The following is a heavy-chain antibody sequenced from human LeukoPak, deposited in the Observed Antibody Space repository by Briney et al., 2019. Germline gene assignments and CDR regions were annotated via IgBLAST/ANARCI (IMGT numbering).Heavy chain of an antibody. CDR1: GYTFTSYY. D-gene: IGHD2-2*01. V-gene: IGHV1-46*01. J-gene: IGHJ4*02. Sequence: ASVKVSCKASGYTFTSYYMHWVRQAPGQGLEWMGIINPSGGSTSYAQMFQGRVTMTRDTSTSTVYMELSSLRSEDTAVYYCAAPYCSSTSCYEAFDYWGQGTLVTVSS. CDR2: INPSGGST. CDR3: AAPYCSSTSCYEAFDY.